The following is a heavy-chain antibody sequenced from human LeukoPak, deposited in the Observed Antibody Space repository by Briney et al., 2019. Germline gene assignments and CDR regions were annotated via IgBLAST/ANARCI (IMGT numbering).Heavy chain of an antibody. D-gene: IGHD3-22*01. CDR2: IIPILGIA. Sequence: SVKVSCKASGGTFSSYTISWVRQAPGQGLEWMGRIIPILGIANYAQKFQGRVTITADKSTSTAYMELSSLRSEGTAVYYCARAQDSSGYDAFDIWGQGTMVTVSS. CDR1: GGTFSSYT. V-gene: IGHV1-69*02. CDR3: ARAQDSSGYDAFDI. J-gene: IGHJ3*02.